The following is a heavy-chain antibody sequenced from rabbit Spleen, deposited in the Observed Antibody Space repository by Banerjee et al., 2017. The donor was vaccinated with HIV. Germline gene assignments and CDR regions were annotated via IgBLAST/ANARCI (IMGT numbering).Heavy chain of an antibody. D-gene: IGHD1-1*01. V-gene: IGHV1S45*01. CDR3: ARDVNGGYPDYFNL. CDR2: VGAGSRANT. Sequence: QEQLVESGGGLVQPEGSLTLTCKASGFDFSGNTMCWVRQAPGKRPQWSTCVGAGSRANTYYANWVNGRFTISKTSSTTVTLQMAGLTAADTATYFCARDVNGGYPDYFNLWGQGTLVTVS. J-gene: IGHJ4*01. CDR1: GFDFSGNT.